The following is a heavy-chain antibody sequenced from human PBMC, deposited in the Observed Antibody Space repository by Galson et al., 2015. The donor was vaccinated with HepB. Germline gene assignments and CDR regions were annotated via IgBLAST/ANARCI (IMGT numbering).Heavy chain of an antibody. D-gene: IGHD3-10*01. J-gene: IGHJ1*01. CDR2: IIPILGIA. Sequence: SVKVSCKASGGTFSSYTISWVRQAPGQGLEWMGRIIPILGIANYAQKFQGRVTITADKSTSTAYMELSSLRSEDTAVYYCARESAGRGVEYFQHWGQGTLVTVSS. CDR3: ARESAGRGVEYFQH. V-gene: IGHV1-69*04. CDR1: GGTFSSYT.